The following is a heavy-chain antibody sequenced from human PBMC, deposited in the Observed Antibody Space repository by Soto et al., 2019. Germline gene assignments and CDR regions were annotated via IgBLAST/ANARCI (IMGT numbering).Heavy chain of an antibody. CDR3: ARGIPMIVVVEGDPPGQYYLDS. J-gene: IGHJ4*02. CDR1: GGSFSGHY. V-gene: IGHV4-34*01. Sequence: PSETLSLTCAVYGGSFSGHYWTWIRQPPGKGLEWIGEINHSGNTNYNSSLKSRVTISVDTSKNQFSLKLNSVTAADTAVYYCARGIPMIVVVEGDPPGQYYLDSWGQGTLVTVSS. D-gene: IGHD3-22*01. CDR2: INHSGNT.